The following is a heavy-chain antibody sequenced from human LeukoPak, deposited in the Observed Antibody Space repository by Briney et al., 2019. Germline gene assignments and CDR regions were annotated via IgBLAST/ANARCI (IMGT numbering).Heavy chain of an antibody. CDR1: GGSIDSGIYS. CDR2: IFHTGST. CDR3: VRDGDYYDSGGYGNI. Sequence: PSQTLSLTCSVSGGSIDSGIYSWSWIRQPPGKGLEWIGYIFHTGSTSYNPSFKSRVTISVDRSKNQFSLKLSSVTAADTAMYYCVRDGDYYDSGGYGNIWGQGTLVTVSS. D-gene: IGHD3-22*01. J-gene: IGHJ4*02. V-gene: IGHV4-30-2*01.